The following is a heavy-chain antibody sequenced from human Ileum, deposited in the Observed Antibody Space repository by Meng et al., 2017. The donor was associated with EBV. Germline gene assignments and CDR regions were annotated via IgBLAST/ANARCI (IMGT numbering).Heavy chain of an antibody. CDR3: VSYAVGAGGIGY. CDR2: HSGST. CDR1: GVSISSGYFH. J-gene: IGHJ4*02. D-gene: IGHD1-26*01. Sequence: QVLLQESGPGLVKPSQTLSPTCAVSGVSISSGYFHWSWIRQPPGKGLEWIGHSGSTSYNPSLRSRVTISVDTSKNQFSLRVDSATAGDTAVYYCVSYAVGAGGIGYWGQGILVTVSS. V-gene: IGHV4-30-4*01.